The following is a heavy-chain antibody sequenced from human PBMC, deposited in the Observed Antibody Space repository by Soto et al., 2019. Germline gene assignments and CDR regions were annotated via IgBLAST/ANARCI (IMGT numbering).Heavy chain of an antibody. J-gene: IGHJ6*02. CDR3: ARAFYGMDV. V-gene: IGHV2-70*04. CDR1: GFSLSGSGMR. Sequence: SGPTLVNPTQTLTLTCTVSGFSLSGSGMRVTWIRQPPGKALEWLARIDWEDTKLYSTSLKTRHTISKDTSKNQVVLTMTNVDPADTGTYYCARAFYGMDVWGQGTTVTVSS. CDR2: IDWEDTK.